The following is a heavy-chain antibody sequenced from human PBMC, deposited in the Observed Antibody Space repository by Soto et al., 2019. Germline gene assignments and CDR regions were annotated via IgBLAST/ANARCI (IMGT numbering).Heavy chain of an antibody. Sequence: HPGGSLRLSCAASEFSVSSNYLSWVRQAPGKGLEWVSGIYSGGATYYADSVKGRFTFSRDNSKNTLYLQMNSLRIEDTAVYYCARGSYRAFDYWGQGTLVTVSS. CDR2: IYSGGAT. CDR1: EFSVSSNY. V-gene: IGHV3-53*01. J-gene: IGHJ4*02. D-gene: IGHD4-4*01. CDR3: ARGSYRAFDY.